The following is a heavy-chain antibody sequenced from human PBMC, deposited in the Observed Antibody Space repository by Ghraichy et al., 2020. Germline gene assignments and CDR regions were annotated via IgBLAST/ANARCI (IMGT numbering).Heavy chain of an antibody. J-gene: IGHJ4*02. D-gene: IGHD3-22*01. V-gene: IGHV3-64*02. CDR2: ISSNGGST. CDR3: ARGQSRITMTGIDY. Sequence: GESLNISCAASGFTFSSYAMHWVRQAPGKGLEYVSAISSNGGSTYYADAVKGRFTISRDNSKNTLYLQMGSLRAEDMAVYYCARGQSRITMTGIDYWGQGTLVTVSS. CDR1: GFTFSSYA.